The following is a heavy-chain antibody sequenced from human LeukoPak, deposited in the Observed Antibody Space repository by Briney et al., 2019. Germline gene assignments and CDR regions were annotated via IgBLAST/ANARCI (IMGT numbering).Heavy chain of an antibody. CDR1: GFTFDDYA. D-gene: IGHD5-12*01. J-gene: IGHJ6*03. Sequence: GGSLRLSCAASGFTFDDYAMHWVRQAPGKGLEWVSGISWNSGSIGYADSVKGRFTISRDNAKNSLYLQMNSLRAEDTALYYCAKDSGYDHYYYYYMGVWGKGTTVTVSS. CDR2: ISWNSGSI. V-gene: IGHV3-9*01. CDR3: AKDSGYDHYYYYYMGV.